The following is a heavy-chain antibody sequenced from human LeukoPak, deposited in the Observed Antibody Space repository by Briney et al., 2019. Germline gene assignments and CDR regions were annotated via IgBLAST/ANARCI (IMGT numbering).Heavy chain of an antibody. J-gene: IGHJ4*02. Sequence: PGGSLRLSRAASGFTFSSYGMHWVRQAPGKGLEWVAVISYDGSNKYYADSVKGRFTISRDNSKNTLYLQMNSLRAEDTAVYYCAKEKGDTAMIDYWGQGTLVTVSS. V-gene: IGHV3-30*18. CDR2: ISYDGSNK. CDR1: GFTFSSYG. CDR3: AKEKGDTAMIDY. D-gene: IGHD5-18*01.